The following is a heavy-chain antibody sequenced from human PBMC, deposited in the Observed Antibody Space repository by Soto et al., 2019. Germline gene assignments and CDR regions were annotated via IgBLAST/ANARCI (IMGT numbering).Heavy chain of an antibody. Sequence: QVQLVQSGAEVKKPGSSVKVSCKASGGTFSSYAISWVRQAPGQGLEWMGGIIPIFGTANYAKKFQGRVTITVHKSTRTASMELRSLRSEDTAVYYCARSRERGYRYPADPWGEGTLVTVSS. D-gene: IGHD5-18*01. J-gene: IGHJ5*02. CDR1: GGTFSSYA. V-gene: IGHV1-69*06. CDR2: IIPIFGTA. CDR3: ARSRERGYRYPADP.